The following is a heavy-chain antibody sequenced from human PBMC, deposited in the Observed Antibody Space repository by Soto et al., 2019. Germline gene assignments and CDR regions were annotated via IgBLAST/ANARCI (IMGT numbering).Heavy chain of an antibody. CDR3: ARDILTYYDFWSGYAYWFDP. D-gene: IGHD3-3*01. V-gene: IGHV1-18*01. J-gene: IGHJ5*02. CDR2: ISAYNGNT. Sequence: ASVKVSCKASGYTFTSYGISWVRQAPGQGLEWMGWISAYNGNTNYAQKLQGRVTMTTDTSTSTAYMELRSLRSDDTAVYYCARDILTYYDFWSGYAYWFDPWGQ. CDR1: GYTFTSYG.